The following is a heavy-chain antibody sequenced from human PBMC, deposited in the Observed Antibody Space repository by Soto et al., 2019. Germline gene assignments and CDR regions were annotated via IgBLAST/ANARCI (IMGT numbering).Heavy chain of an antibody. V-gene: IGHV4-4*02. Sequence: QVQLQESGPGLVKPSGTLSLTCTVSGDSISSSNWWSWVRQPPGKGLEWIGEIYHSGSTNYNPSLQSRVTISVDKSKNQFSLKLTAVTAAATAVYYCARAPEGSGWYGSDYWGQGILVTVSS. CDR3: ARAPEGSGWYGSDY. J-gene: IGHJ4*02. D-gene: IGHD6-19*01. CDR1: GDSISSSNW. CDR2: IYHSGST.